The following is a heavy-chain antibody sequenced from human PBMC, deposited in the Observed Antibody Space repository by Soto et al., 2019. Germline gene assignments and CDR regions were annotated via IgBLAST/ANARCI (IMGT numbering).Heavy chain of an antibody. Sequence: QVQLVQSGAEVKKPGASVKVSCKASGYTFTSYGISWVRQAPGQRLEWMGWISAYNGNTNYAQKLQGRVTMTTDTSTSTAYMEMRSLRSDDTAVYYCARGATYYYGSGSYYPATAADYWGQGTLVTVSS. CDR2: ISAYNGNT. CDR1: GYTFTSYG. V-gene: IGHV1-18*01. J-gene: IGHJ4*02. CDR3: ARGATYYYGSGSYYPATAADY. D-gene: IGHD3-10*01.